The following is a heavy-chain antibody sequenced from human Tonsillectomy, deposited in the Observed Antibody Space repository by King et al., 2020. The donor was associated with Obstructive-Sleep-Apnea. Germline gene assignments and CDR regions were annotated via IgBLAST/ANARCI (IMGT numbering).Heavy chain of an antibody. V-gene: IGHV3-21*01. CDR3: ASYCSGGACQRGNWYFDL. CDR2: ISRGSSYI. J-gene: IGHJ2*01. Sequence: VQLVESGGGLVKPGGSLRLSCAASGFTFSSYSMNWVRHAPGKGLEWVASISRGSSYIYYADSLKGRFTISIDNAKNSLDLQMISLRAEDTAVYYCASYCSGGACQRGNWYFDLWGRGTLVTVSS. D-gene: IGHD2-15*01. CDR1: GFTFSSYS.